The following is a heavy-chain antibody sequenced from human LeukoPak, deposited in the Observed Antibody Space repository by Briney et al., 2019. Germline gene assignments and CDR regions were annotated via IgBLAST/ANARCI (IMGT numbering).Heavy chain of an antibody. CDR2: INHSGST. Sequence: PSETLSLTCAVYGGSFSGYYWSWIRQPPGKGLEWIGEINHSGSTNYNPSLKSRVTISVDTSKNQFSLKLSSVTAADTAVYYCASIEFPFDYWGQGTLVTVSS. J-gene: IGHJ4*02. V-gene: IGHV4-34*01. CDR3: ASIEFPFDY. CDR1: GGSFSGYY. D-gene: IGHD1-26*01.